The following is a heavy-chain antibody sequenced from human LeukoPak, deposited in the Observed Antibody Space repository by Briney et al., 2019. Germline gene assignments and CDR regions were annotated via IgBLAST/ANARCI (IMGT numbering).Heavy chain of an antibody. V-gene: IGHV4-31*03. J-gene: IGHJ5*02. CDR2: IYYSGST. CDR3: ARDRASSGTSINWFDP. Sequence: PSETLSLTCTVSGGSISSGGYYWSWIRQHPGKGLEWIGYIYYSGSTYYNPSLKSRVTISVDTSKNQSSLKLSSMTAADTAVYYCARDRASSGTSINWFDPWGQGTLVTVSS. CDR1: GGSISSGGYY. D-gene: IGHD1-14*01.